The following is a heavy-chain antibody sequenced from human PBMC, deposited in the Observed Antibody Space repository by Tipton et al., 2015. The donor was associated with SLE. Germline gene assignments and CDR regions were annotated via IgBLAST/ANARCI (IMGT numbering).Heavy chain of an antibody. V-gene: IGHV4-59*08. D-gene: IGHD1-26*01. J-gene: IGHJ3*02. CDR2: IYCSGST. CDR3: AGYSGSYAQYDAFDI. CDR1: GGSISSYY. Sequence: TLSLTCAVSGGSISSYYWSWIRQPPGKGLEWIGYIYCSGSTNYNPSLKSRVTISVDTSKNQFSLKLSSGTAADTAVYYCAGYSGSYAQYDAFDIWGQGTMVTVSS.